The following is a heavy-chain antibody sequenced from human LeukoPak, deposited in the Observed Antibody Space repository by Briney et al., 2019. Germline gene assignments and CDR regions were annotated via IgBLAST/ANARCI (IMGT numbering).Heavy chain of an antibody. CDR2: VSPDSGDT. V-gene: IGHV1-8*01. CDR3: TRGRAAGD. Sequence: ASVKVSCKASGYTFTNNDINWVRQATGQGIEWMGWVSPDSGDTGYAPNFRGRVTMTTDTSINTAYMELTSLTSEDTAIYYCTRGRAAGDWGQGTLVTVSS. J-gene: IGHJ4*02. CDR1: GYTFTNND. D-gene: IGHD6-19*01.